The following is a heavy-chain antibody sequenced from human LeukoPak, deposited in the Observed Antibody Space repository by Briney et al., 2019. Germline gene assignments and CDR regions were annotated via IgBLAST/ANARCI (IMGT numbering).Heavy chain of an antibody. CDR3: AREFEYRTSGAGY. J-gene: IGHJ4*02. D-gene: IGHD6-6*01. Sequence: GGSLRLSCAASGFTFSSYEMNWVRQAPGKGLEWVSHISSSGSTIYYADSVKGRFTISRDNGENSLYLQMNSLRVEDTAVYYCAREFEYRTSGAGYWGQGTLVTVSS. V-gene: IGHV3-48*03. CDR1: GFTFSSYE. CDR2: ISSSGSTI.